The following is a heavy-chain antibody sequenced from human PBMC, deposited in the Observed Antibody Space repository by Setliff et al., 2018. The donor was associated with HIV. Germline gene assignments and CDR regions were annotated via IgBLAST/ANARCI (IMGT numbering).Heavy chain of an antibody. Sequence: RLSCAPSGFTVSSNYMTWVRQAPGKGLEWVSVIYSNANTLYADSVEGRFTISRDTSRNTLDLQMNSLRPDDTAVYYCARHMPSGDPFDFWGQGTLVTVSS. J-gene: IGHJ4*02. D-gene: IGHD7-27*01. V-gene: IGHV3-66*02. CDR1: GFTVSSNY. CDR3: ARHMPSGDPFDF. CDR2: IYSNANT.